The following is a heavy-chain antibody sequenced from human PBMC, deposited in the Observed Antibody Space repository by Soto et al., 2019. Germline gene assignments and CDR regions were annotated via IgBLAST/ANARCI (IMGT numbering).Heavy chain of an antibody. V-gene: IGHV3-23*01. CDR1: GFTFSSSA. Sequence: QTGGSLRLSCAVSGFTFSSSAMSWVRQAPGKGLEWVSAISGSGGSTYYADSVKGRFTISRDNSKNTLYLQMNSLRAEDTAVYYCAKDKNYYDSSGYLHDAFDIWGQGTMVTVSS. CDR3: AKDKNYYDSSGYLHDAFDI. J-gene: IGHJ3*02. D-gene: IGHD3-22*01. CDR2: ISGSGGST.